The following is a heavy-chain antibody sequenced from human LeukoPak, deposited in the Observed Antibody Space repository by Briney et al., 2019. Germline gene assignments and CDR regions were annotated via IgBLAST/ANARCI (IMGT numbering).Heavy chain of an antibody. CDR2: IYHSGST. D-gene: IGHD2-15*01. J-gene: IGHJ3*02. CDR1: GGSISSSNW. Sequence: SETLSLTCAVSGGSISSSNWWSWVRQPPGKGLEWIGEIYHSGSTNYNPSLKSRVTISVDKSKNQFSLKLSSVTAADTAVYYCARGTGYCSGGSCYHLGAFDTWGQGTMVTVSS. V-gene: IGHV4-4*02. CDR3: ARGTGYCSGGSCYHLGAFDT.